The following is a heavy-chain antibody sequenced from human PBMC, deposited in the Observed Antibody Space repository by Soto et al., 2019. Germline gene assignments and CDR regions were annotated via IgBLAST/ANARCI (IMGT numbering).Heavy chain of an antibody. CDR2: IIPIFGTA. J-gene: IGHJ5*02. V-gene: IGHV1-69*13. Sequence: GASVKVSCKASGGTFSSYAISWVRQAPGQGLEWMGGIIPIFGTANYAQKFQGRVTITADESTSTAYMELSSLRSEDTAVYYCARVAPPLFRFDPWGQGTLVTVSS. CDR3: ARVAPPLFRFDP. CDR1: GGTFSSYA.